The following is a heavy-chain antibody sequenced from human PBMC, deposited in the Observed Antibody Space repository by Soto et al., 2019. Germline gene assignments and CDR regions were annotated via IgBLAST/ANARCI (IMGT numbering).Heavy chain of an antibody. Sequence: GGSLRLSCAASGFTFSSYGMHWVRQAPGKGLEWVAVISYDGSNKYYADSVKGRFTISRDNSKNTLYLQMNSLRAEDTAVYYYAKAGGTSCGTFAYWGQGHLATV. J-gene: IGHJ4*02. CDR3: AKAGGTSCGTFAY. CDR2: ISYDGSNK. CDR1: GFTFSSYG. D-gene: IGHD1-7*01. V-gene: IGHV3-30*18.